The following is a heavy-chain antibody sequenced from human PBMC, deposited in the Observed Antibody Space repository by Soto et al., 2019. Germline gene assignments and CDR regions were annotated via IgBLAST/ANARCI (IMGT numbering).Heavy chain of an antibody. D-gene: IGHD1-7*01. V-gene: IGHV3-9*01. CDR1: GFTFDDYA. CDR3: AKEATGTTGWFDP. Sequence: EVQLVESGGGLVQPGRSLRLSCAASGFTFDDYAMHWVRRAPGKGLEWVSGISWNSGSIGYADSVKGRFTISRDNAKNSLYLQMNSLRAEDTALYYCAKEATGTTGWFDPWGQGTLVTVSS. CDR2: ISWNSGSI. J-gene: IGHJ5*02.